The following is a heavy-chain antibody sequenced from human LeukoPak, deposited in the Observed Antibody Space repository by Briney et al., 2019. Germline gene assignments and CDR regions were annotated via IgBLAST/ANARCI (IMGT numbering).Heavy chain of an antibody. CDR1: GFTFSGYS. D-gene: IGHD3-10*01. V-gene: IGHV3-48*01. Sequence: GGSLRLSCAASGFTFSGYSMNWVRQAPGKGLEWVSHISSSSSTIYYADSVKGRFTISRDNAKNSLYLQMNSLRAEDTAVYYCAGGGITTTSDDAFDIWGQGTMVTVSS. J-gene: IGHJ3*02. CDR3: AGGGITTTSDDAFDI. CDR2: ISSSSSTI.